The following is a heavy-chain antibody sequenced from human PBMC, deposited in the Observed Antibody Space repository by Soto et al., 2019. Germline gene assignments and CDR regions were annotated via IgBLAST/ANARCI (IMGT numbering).Heavy chain of an antibody. CDR3: ASTTTTVTTSDWYFDL. Sequence: QVQLVQSGAEVKKPGSSVKVSCKASGGTFSSYAISWVRQAPGQGLEWMGGIIPIFGTANYAQKFQGRVTITADESTSTTYMELSSLRSEDTAVYYCASTTTTVTTSDWYFDLWGRGTLVTVSS. V-gene: IGHV1-69*01. CDR2: IIPIFGTA. CDR1: GGTFSSYA. D-gene: IGHD4-17*01. J-gene: IGHJ2*01.